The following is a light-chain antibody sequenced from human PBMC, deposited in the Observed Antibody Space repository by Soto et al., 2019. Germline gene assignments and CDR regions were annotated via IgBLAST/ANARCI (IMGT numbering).Light chain of an antibody. J-gene: IGLJ1*01. CDR1: SSDVGGYNY. CDR3: SAWDDSLRGPV. CDR2: EVT. Sequence: QSVLTQPASVSGSPGQSITISCTGTSSDVGGYNYVSRYQQHPGKAPKLIIYEVTNRPSGVSNRFSGSKSDTTASLTIAGLRSEDEADYYCSAWDDSLRGPVFGTGTKVTVL. V-gene: IGLV2-14*03.